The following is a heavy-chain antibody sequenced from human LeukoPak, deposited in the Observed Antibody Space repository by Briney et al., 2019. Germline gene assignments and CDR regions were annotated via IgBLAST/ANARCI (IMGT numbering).Heavy chain of an antibody. CDR3: ARDGGLNTNFEY. CDR2: TKPDGSAE. J-gene: IGHJ4*02. V-gene: IGHV3-7*01. D-gene: IGHD2-15*01. Sequence: GGALRLSCAASGFTFRNYLMGWVRQAPGKGLEWVANTKPDGSAEYYADSVRGRFTTSRDNANNLLYLQMNRLRAEDTAVYYCARDGGLNTNFEYWGQGTLVTVSS. CDR1: GFTFRNYL.